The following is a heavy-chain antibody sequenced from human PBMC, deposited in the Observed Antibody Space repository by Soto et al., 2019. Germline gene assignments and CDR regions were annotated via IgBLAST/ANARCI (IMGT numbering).Heavy chain of an antibody. CDR1: GGTFSSYA. J-gene: IGHJ6*02. V-gene: IGHV1-69*01. CDR3: AREAYYDILTGYRNYYGMDV. Sequence: QVQLVQSGAEVKKPGSSVKVSCKASGGTFSSYAISWVRQAPGQGLEWMGGIIPIFGTANYAQKFQGRVTITADESTSTAYMELSSLRSEDTAVYYCAREAYYDILTGYRNYYGMDVWGQGTTVTVSS. CDR2: IIPIFGTA. D-gene: IGHD3-9*01.